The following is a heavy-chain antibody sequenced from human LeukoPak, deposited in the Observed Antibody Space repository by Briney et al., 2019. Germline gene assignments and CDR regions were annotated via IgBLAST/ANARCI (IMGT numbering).Heavy chain of an antibody. CDR1: GFTFSSYE. J-gene: IGHJ4*02. CDR2: ISSSGSTI. D-gene: IGHD7-27*01. V-gene: IGHV3-48*03. Sequence: GGSLRLSCAASGFTFSSYEMNWVRQAPGKGLEWVSYISSSGSTIYYADSVKGRFTISRDNAKNSLYLQMNSLRAEDTAVYYCASLTGGGFDYWGQGTLVTVSS. CDR3: ASLTGGGFDY.